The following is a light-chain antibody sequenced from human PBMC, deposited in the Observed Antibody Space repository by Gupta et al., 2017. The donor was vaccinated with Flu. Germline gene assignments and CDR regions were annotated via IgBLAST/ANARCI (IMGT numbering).Light chain of an antibody. J-gene: IGKJ2*01. CDR1: QSVSSN. CDR3: QQESNGDPLYT. CDR2: GAS. V-gene: IGKV3-15*01. Sequence: EIVMTQSPATLSVSPGERATLSCRASQSVSSNLAWYQQKPGQAPRRLIYGASTRATGIKARFSGSGDGTEVTLTISSRQSDDFAVYYCQQESNGDPLYTFGPGTKMEIK.